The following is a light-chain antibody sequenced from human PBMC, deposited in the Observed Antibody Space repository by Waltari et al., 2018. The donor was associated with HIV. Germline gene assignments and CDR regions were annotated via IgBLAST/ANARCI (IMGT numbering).Light chain of an antibody. CDR3: QSADSSVTYEVV. J-gene: IGLJ3*02. CDR1: ALAKQF. Sequence: SFDLRQAPALSVSPGQTARITCSGDALAKQFCYWYQQKPGQAPVLVMYNDNERPSGIPQRCSGSSSGTTATLTISGVQAEDEADYYCQSADSSVTYEVVFGGGTKLTVL. CDR2: NDN. V-gene: IGLV3-25*03.